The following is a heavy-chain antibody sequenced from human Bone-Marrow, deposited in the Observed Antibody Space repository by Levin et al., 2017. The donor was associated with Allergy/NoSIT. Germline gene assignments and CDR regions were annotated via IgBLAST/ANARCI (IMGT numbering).Heavy chain of an antibody. D-gene: IGHD5-24*01. J-gene: IGHJ3*02. Sequence: ASVKVSCKASGYTFTGYYIHWVRKAPGQRPEWVGWFDPNTGVTTYAQNFQGRFTMTGDTSITTTYMEVTGLSSDDTAMYFCVREDGHSGCFDIWGQGTMVIV. CDR2: FDPNTGVT. V-gene: IGHV1-2*02. CDR1: GYTFTGYY. CDR3: VREDGHSGCFDI.